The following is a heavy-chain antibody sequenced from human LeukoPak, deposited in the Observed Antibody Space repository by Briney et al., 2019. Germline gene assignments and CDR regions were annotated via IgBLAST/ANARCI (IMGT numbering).Heavy chain of an antibody. D-gene: IGHD6-19*01. V-gene: IGHV4-34*01. Sequence: SETLSLTCAVYGGSFSGYLWTWIRQPPGKGLEWIGEINHSGSTNYNPSLKSRVTISVDTSKNQFSLKLSSVTAADTAVYYCARSWGGQWLVRQRDWYFDLWGRGTLVTVSS. CDR3: ARSWGGQWLVRQRDWYFDL. CDR1: GGSFSGYL. CDR2: INHSGST. J-gene: IGHJ2*01.